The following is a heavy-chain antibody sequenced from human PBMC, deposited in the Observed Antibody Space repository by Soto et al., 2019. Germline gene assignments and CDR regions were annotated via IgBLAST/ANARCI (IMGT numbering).Heavy chain of an antibody. CDR2: INHSGST. D-gene: IGHD2-2*01. Sequence: SETLSLTCAVYGGSFSGYYWSWIRQPPGKGLEWIGEINHSGSTNYNPSLKSRVTISVDTSKNQFSLKLSSVTAADTAVYYCASMRYCISTSCQPDFDYWGQGTLVT. CDR1: GGSFSGYY. CDR3: ASMRYCISTSCQPDFDY. V-gene: IGHV4-34*01. J-gene: IGHJ4*02.